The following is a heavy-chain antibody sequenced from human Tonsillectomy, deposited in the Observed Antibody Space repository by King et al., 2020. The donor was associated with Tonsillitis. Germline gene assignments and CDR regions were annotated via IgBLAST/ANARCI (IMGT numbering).Heavy chain of an antibody. V-gene: IGHV6-1*01. CDR3: TRSQGGGSYGYFQH. CDR2: TYYRSKWYN. D-gene: IGHD3-16*01. J-gene: IGHJ1*01. Sequence: QVQLQQSGPGLVKPSQPLSLTCAISGDSVSSNSAAWNWIRQSPSRGLEWLGRTYYRSKWYNDYTESVKSRITINPDTSKNQVSLQLNSVTPEDTAVYYCTRSQGGGSYGYFQHWGQGTLVIVSS. CDR1: GDSVSSNSAA.